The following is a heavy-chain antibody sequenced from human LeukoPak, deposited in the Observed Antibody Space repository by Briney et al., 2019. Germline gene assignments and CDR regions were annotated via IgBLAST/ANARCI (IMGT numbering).Heavy chain of an antibody. J-gene: IGHJ4*02. D-gene: IGHD4-17*01. CDR3: TTDWDDYGDYAPVY. CDR2: IKSKTDGGTT. Sequence: PGGSLRLSCAASGFTVSRYYMSWVRQAPGKGLEWVGRIKSKTDGGTTDYAAPVKGRFTISRDDSKNTLYLQMNSLKTEDTAVYYCTTDWDDYGDYAPVYWGQGTLVTVSS. CDR1: GFTVSRYY. V-gene: IGHV3-15*01.